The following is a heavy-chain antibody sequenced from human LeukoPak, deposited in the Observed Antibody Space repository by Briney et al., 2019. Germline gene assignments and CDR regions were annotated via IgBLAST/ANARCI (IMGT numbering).Heavy chain of an antibody. CDR1: GGSISSYY. J-gene: IGHJ6*03. V-gene: IGHV4-59*01. CDR2: IYYSGST. CDR3: ARESGWLHSYYYYYMDV. D-gene: IGHD5-24*01. Sequence: PSETLSLTCTVSGGSISSYYWSWLRQPPGKGLGWIGNIYYSGSTNNNPSLKSRVTISVDTSKNQFSLKLSSVTAADTAVYYCARESGWLHSYYYYYMDVWGKGTTVTVSS.